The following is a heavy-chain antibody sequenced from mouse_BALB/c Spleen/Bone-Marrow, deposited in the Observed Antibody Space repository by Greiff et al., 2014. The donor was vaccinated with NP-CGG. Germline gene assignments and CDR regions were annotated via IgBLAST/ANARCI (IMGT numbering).Heavy chain of an antibody. CDR3: GRVSYFTTVGAMDY. V-gene: IGHV1-37*01. Sequence: EVQLVESGPELVKPGASVKISCKASGYSLTGYFMNWVKQSHGKSLEWIGRINPYNGDTFYNQKFKGKATLTVDKSSSTAHMELLSLTSEDSAVYYCGRVSYFTTVGAMDYWGQGTSVTVSS. J-gene: IGHJ4*01. D-gene: IGHD1-1*01. CDR1: GYSLTGYF. CDR2: INPYNGDT.